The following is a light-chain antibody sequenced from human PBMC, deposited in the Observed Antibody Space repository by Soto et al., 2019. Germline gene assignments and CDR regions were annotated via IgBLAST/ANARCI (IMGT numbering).Light chain of an antibody. V-gene: IGKV1-33*01. CDR1: QNINNN. Sequence: DIQMTQSQSSLSASVGDRFTITCQASQNINNNINWDQQKPGRAPKLLIYDASNLEAGVPSRFRGSGSGTDFTFTISRLQPEDIATYYCQQYENLPTFGQGTRLEIK. CDR3: QQYENLPT. J-gene: IGKJ5*01. CDR2: DAS.